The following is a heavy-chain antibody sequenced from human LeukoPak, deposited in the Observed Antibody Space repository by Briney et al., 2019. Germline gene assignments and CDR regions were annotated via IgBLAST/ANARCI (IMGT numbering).Heavy chain of an antibody. Sequence: SQTLSLTCAISGGSVSSNSASWTWIRQSPSRGLEWLGRTYYRSKWYNDYAVSVKGRITINPDTSKNQFSLQLNSVTPEDTAVYYCARDGPTYYFDYWGQGTLVTVSS. CDR2: TYYRSKWYN. CDR3: ARDGPTYYFDY. J-gene: IGHJ4*02. V-gene: IGHV6-1*01. CDR1: GGSVSSNSAS. D-gene: IGHD4-11*01.